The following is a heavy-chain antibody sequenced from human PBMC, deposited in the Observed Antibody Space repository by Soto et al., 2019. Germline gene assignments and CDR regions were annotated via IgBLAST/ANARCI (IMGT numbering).Heavy chain of an antibody. Sequence: QVQLVESGGGEVQPGRSLTISCAASGFTFSTYGMHWVRQTPGKGLERVAVISYDGNNKFYSDSVKGRFTISRDNFKNTLTLQMNSLRADDTAVYSCAKDLQSYGDYDYYCYGMDVWGLGTRVTVSS. V-gene: IGHV3-30*18. J-gene: IGHJ6*02. CDR2: ISYDGNNK. D-gene: IGHD4-17*01. CDR1: GFTFSTYG. CDR3: AKDLQSYGDYDYYCYGMDV.